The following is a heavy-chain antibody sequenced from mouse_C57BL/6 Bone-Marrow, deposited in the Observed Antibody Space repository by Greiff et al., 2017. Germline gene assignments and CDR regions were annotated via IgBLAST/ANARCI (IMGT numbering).Heavy chain of an antibody. V-gene: IGHV1-69*01. CDR1: GYTFTSYW. J-gene: IGHJ3*01. D-gene: IGHD3-2*02. CDR3: ARVGTAQATCVFVD. CDR2: IDPSDSYT. Sequence: QVQLQQPGAELVMPGASVKLSCKASGYTFTSYWMHWVKQRPGQGLEWIGEIDPSDSYTNYNQKFKGKSTLTVDKSSSTAYMQLSSQTSEDSAVSDCARVGTAQATCVFVDWCQGTVVTVSA.